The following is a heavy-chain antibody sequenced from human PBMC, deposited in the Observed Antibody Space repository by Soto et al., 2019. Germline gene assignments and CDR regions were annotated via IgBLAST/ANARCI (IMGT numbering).Heavy chain of an antibody. CDR2: VYYTGST. J-gene: IGHJ4*02. Sequence: QVHLQESGPGLVKPSETLSLTLSVSGGSITNHYWRWIRQPPGKGLEWIGYVYYTGSTNYNPSLKSRVTMSVDTSTHPFSLNLTSLTAADTAIYYCAMANWYSEYWVQGTLVTVAS. CDR3: AMANWYSEY. CDR1: GGSITNHY. V-gene: IGHV4-59*11. D-gene: IGHD7-27*01.